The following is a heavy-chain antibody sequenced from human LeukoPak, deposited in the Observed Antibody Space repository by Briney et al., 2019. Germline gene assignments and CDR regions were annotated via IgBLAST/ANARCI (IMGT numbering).Heavy chain of an antibody. CDR2: INPNSGDT. J-gene: IGHJ3*02. CDR3: ARGGAVERYCSSTSCYWVDAFDI. Sequence: ASVKVSCKASGYTFSGYYIHWVRQAPGQGLEWMGWINPNSGDTNYAQKFQGRVTMTRDMSFNTAYMELSRLKSDDTAVYYCARGGAVERYCSSTSCYWVDAFDIWGQGTMVTVSS. V-gene: IGHV1-2*02. CDR1: GYTFSGYY. D-gene: IGHD2-2*01.